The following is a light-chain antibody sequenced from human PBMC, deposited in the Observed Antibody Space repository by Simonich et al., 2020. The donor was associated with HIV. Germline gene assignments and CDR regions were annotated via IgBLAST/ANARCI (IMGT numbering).Light chain of an antibody. CDR2: DVS. V-gene: IGLV2-23*02. CDR1: SSDVGGYNY. CDR3: CSYAGSRV. J-gene: IGLJ3*02. Sequence: QSALTQPASVSGSPGQSITISCTGTSSDVGGYNYVSWYQQHPAKAPKLMIYDVSKRPSGVSNRFSGSKSGNTASLTISGLQAEDEADYYCCSYAGSRVFGGGTKLTVL.